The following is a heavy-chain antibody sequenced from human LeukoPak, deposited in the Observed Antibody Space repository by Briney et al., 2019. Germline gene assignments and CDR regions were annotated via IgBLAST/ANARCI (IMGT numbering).Heavy chain of an antibody. CDR2: ISSSSGTI. V-gene: IGHV3-48*01. CDR3: ARTNYMDV. Sequence: GGSLRLSGAASGFTFSSYSMNWVRQAPGRGLEWVSYISSSSGTIYYADSVKGRFTISRDNAKNSLYLEMNSLRAEDTAVYYCARTNYMDVWGKGTTVTVSS. J-gene: IGHJ6*03. CDR1: GFTFSSYS.